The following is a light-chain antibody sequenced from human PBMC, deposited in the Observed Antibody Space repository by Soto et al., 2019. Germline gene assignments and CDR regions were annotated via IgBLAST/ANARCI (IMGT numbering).Light chain of an antibody. V-gene: IGKV3-20*01. J-gene: IGKJ2*01. CDR2: RAS. Sequence: EIVLTQSPGTLSLSPGERATLSCRASQSVSSYLAWYQQKPGQTPRLLIYRASNRATGIPDRYGGSGSGTDFTLTISRLEPEDFAVYYCQLYGNSPYTFGQGTKLEIK. CDR1: QSVSSY. CDR3: QLYGNSPYT.